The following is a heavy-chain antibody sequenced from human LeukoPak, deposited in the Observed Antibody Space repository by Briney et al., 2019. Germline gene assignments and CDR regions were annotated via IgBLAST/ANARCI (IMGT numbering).Heavy chain of an antibody. J-gene: IGHJ4*02. V-gene: IGHV3-23*01. CDR2: ISGSGGST. CDR3: AKATQQLVRKLYFDY. Sequence: GGSLRLSCAASGFTFSSYAMSWVRQAPGKGLEWVSAISGSGGSTYYADSVKGRFTISRDNSKNTLYLQMNGLRAEDTAVYYCAKATQQLVRKLYFDYWGQGTLVTVSS. CDR1: GFTFSSYA. D-gene: IGHD6-13*01.